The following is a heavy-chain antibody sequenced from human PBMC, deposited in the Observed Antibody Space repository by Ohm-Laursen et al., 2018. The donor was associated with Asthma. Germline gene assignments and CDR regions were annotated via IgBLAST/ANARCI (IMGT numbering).Heavy chain of an antibody. Sequence: GSLRLSCAASGFTFSNYAMSWVRQAPGKGLEWVSGISGSGVRTYYADSGKGRFTISRDNSKNTLYLQMNSLRAEDTAVYYCAKDGSSGQFDSWGQGTLVTVSS. CDR1: GFTFSNYA. J-gene: IGHJ4*02. V-gene: IGHV3-23*01. D-gene: IGHD6-25*01. CDR3: AKDGSSGQFDS. CDR2: ISGSGVRT.